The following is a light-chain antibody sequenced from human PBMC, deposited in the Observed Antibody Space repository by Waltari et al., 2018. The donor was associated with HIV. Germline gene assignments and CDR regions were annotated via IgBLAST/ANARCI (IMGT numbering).Light chain of an antibody. V-gene: IGLV3-25*03. Sequence: SYELTQLPSVSVSPGQTARITCSGDALAKQYAYWYQQKPGQAPVLMISTDNERPSGTPERFSGSSSGTTVTLTISGVQAEDEADYYCQSADSGGTWDVVFGGGTKLTVL. CDR1: ALAKQY. CDR2: TDN. J-gene: IGLJ2*01. CDR3: QSADSGGTWDVV.